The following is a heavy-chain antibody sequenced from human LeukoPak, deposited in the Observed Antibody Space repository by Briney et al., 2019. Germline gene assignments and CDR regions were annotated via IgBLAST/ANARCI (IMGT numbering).Heavy chain of an antibody. Sequence: GGSLRLSCAASGFTFSSYWMHWVRQAPGKGLVWVSGINSDGSRATYADSVKGRFTISRENAKNTLYMQKNSVSAEDTAVYYCARDWDTDGMDVWGQGTTVTVSS. V-gene: IGHV3-74*01. CDR2: INSDGSRA. CDR3: ARDWDTDGMDV. CDR1: GFTFSSYW. D-gene: IGHD1-26*01. J-gene: IGHJ6*02.